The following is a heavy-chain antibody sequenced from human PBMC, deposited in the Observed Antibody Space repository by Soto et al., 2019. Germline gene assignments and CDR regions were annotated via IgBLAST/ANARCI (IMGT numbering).Heavy chain of an antibody. J-gene: IGHJ5*02. D-gene: IGHD2-2*01. CDR3: GRDLTSNATCIDP. V-gene: IGHV4-30-4*01. Sequence: SETMSLTCSVSGDCIHVGGDYWTWIRKRPGKGLEWMGYIYYTGKTYYNPSLESRLTMSVDRSKNQFSLRLTSVTAADTAVYFCGRDLTSNATCIDPWGQGTLVTVSS. CDR2: IYYTGKT. CDR1: GDCIHVGGDY.